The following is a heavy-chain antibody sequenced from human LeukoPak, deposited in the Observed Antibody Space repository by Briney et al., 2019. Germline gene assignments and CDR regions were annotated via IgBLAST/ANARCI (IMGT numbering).Heavy chain of an antibody. CDR1: GYTFTSYG. Sequence: GASVKVSCKASGYTFTSYGIGWVRQAPGQGLEWVGWISAYNGNTNSAQKLQGRVTMTTDTSTSTAYMELRSLRSDDTAVYYCASSVPAAIFNGAFDIWGQGTMVTVSS. D-gene: IGHD2-2*01. CDR2: ISAYNGNT. J-gene: IGHJ3*02. V-gene: IGHV1-18*01. CDR3: ASSVPAAIFNGAFDI.